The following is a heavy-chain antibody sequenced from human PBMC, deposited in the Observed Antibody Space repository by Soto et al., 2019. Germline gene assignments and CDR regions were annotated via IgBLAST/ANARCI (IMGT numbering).Heavy chain of an antibody. D-gene: IGHD3-3*01. J-gene: IGHJ4*02. Sequence: QVQLQESGPGLVKPSQTLSLTCTVSGGSISSGGYYWSWIRQHPGKGLEWIGYIYYSGSTYYNPSLKSRVTISVDTSKNQFSLKLSSVTAADTAVYYCARGRYDFWSGYYHQHPPLDYWGQGTLVTVSS. CDR2: IYYSGST. CDR3: ARGRYDFWSGYYHQHPPLDY. CDR1: GGSISSGGYY. V-gene: IGHV4-31*03.